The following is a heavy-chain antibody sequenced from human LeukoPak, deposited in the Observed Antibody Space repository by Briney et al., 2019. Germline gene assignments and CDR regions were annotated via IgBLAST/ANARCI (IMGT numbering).Heavy chain of an antibody. CDR1: GFTFRSYG. D-gene: IGHD2-15*01. Sequence: PGRSLRLSCVASGFTFRSYGMHWVRQAPGKGLEWVAVIWYDGSKKYYTDSVKGRFTISRDNAKNTLYLQMDSLRAEDTAVYYCARGYCSNGSCYPVDYWGQGTLVTVSS. V-gene: IGHV3-33*01. J-gene: IGHJ4*02. CDR3: ARGYCSNGSCYPVDY. CDR2: IWYDGSKK.